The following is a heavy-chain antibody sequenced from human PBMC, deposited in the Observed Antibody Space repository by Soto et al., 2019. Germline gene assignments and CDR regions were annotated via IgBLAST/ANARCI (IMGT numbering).Heavy chain of an antibody. CDR3: ARDLGSSWYPEYFQH. J-gene: IGHJ1*01. Sequence: GGSLRLSCAASGFTFSSYWMHWVRQAPGKGLVWVSRINSDRSSTSYADSVKGRFTISRDNAKNTLYLQMNSLRAEDTAVYYCARDLGSSWYPEYFQHWGQGTLVTVSS. V-gene: IGHV3-74*01. CDR1: GFTFSSYW. D-gene: IGHD6-13*01. CDR2: INSDRSST.